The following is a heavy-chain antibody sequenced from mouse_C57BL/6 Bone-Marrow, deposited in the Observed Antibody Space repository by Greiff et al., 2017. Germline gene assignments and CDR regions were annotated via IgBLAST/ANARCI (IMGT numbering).Heavy chain of an antibody. D-gene: IGHD2-3*01. CDR1: GFTFSSYA. Sequence: EVHLVESGGGLVKPGGSLKLSCAASGFTFSSYAMSWVRQTPEKRLEWVATISDGGSYTDYPDNVKGRFTFSRDNAKNNLSLQMSHLKSEDTSMYYCARGDGYPLAMDYWGQGTSVTVSS. CDR2: ISDGGSYT. V-gene: IGHV5-4*01. J-gene: IGHJ4*01. CDR3: ARGDGYPLAMDY.